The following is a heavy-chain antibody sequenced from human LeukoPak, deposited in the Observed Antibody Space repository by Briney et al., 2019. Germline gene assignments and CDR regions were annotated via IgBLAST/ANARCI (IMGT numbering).Heavy chain of an antibody. CDR1: GFTFGDCA. CDR2: ISWNSVNV. Sequence: GGSLRPSCAASGFTFGDCAMHWVRQVPGKGLEWVSGISWNSVNVGYADSVRGRFTISRDNAKNSLYLQMNSLRPEDTAFYYCSKGGPMVAASTGPIYYYYYMDVWGRGNTVTVSS. D-gene: IGHD2-15*01. V-gene: IGHV3-9*01. CDR3: SKGGPMVAASTGPIYYYYYMDV. J-gene: IGHJ6*03.